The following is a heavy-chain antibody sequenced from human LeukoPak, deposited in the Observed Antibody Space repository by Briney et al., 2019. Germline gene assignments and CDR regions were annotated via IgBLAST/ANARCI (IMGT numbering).Heavy chain of an antibody. J-gene: IGHJ4*02. V-gene: IGHV1-2*02. Sequence: ASVKVSCKASGYTFTGYYMHWVRQAPGQGLEWMGWINPNSGGTNYAQKFQGRVTMTRDTSISTAYMELSRLRSDDTAVYYCARDLTNYYGSGSYYTAPDYWGQGTLVTVSS. D-gene: IGHD3-10*01. CDR1: GYTFTGYY. CDR2: INPNSGGT. CDR3: ARDLTNYYGSGSYYTAPDY.